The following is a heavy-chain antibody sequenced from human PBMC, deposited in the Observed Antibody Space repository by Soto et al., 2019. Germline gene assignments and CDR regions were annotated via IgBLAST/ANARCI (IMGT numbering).Heavy chain of an antibody. CDR2: ISGFNGNT. CDR1: GYSFTNYG. Sequence: QDQLVQSGAEVKKPGASVTVSCNASGYSFTNYGITWVRQDPGQGLEWMGWISGFNGNTHYAQKLQGRVTMTTDASTSTAYMERRILRSDDTAVYYCARDRGVAPPVAGNTHYYYYMDVWGKGTTVTVSS. J-gene: IGHJ6*03. V-gene: IGHV1-18*01. D-gene: IGHD6-19*01. CDR3: ARDRGVAPPVAGNTHYYYYMDV.